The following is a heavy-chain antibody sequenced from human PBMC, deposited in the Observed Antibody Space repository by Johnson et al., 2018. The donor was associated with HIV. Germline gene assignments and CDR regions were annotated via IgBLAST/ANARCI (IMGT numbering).Heavy chain of an antibody. Sequence: QVQLVESGGGVVQPGRSLRLSCAASGFTFSDYYMSWIRQAPGKGLEWVSYISSSGSTIYYADSVKGRFTISRDNAKNSLYLQMNSLRAEDTAVYCCARDFSSSPNASDIWGQGTMFTVSS. V-gene: IGHV3-11*04. D-gene: IGHD6-6*01. CDR3: ARDFSSSPNASDI. CDR1: GFTFSDYY. J-gene: IGHJ3*02. CDR2: ISSSGSTI.